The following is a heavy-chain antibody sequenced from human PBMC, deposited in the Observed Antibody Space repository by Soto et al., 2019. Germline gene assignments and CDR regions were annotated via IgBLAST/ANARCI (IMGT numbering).Heavy chain of an antibody. J-gene: IGHJ4*02. D-gene: IGHD6-19*01. V-gene: IGHV3-30-3*01. Sequence: QVQLVESGGGVVQPGRSLRLSCAASGFTFSSYAMHWVRQAPGKGLEWVAVISYDGSNKYYADSVKGRFTISRDNSKNTLYLQMNSLRAEDTAVYYCARAPQGQWLAAGTFDYWGQGTLVTVSS. CDR2: ISYDGSNK. CDR3: ARAPQGQWLAAGTFDY. CDR1: GFTFSSYA.